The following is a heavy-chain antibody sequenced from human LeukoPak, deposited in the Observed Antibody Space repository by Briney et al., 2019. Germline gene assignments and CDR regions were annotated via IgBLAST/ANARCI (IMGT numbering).Heavy chain of an antibody. D-gene: IGHD3-3*01. J-gene: IGHJ4*02. CDR1: GFTFSDYY. CDR2: IKSSGSTI. Sequence: PGGSLRLSCAASGFTFSDYYMSWIRQAPGKGLVWVSYIKSSGSTIYYADSVKGRFTISRDSSKNTLYLQMNSLRAEDAAVYYYAKAPLTTWRGACCYPFDHWGQGTLVTVSS. V-gene: IGHV3-11*01. CDR3: AKAPLTTWRGACCYPFDH.